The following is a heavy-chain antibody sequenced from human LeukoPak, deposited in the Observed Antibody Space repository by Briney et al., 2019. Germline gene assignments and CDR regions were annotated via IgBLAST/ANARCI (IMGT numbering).Heavy chain of an antibody. CDR3: ARRQYSGYDFDF. V-gene: IGHV5-51*01. J-gene: IGHJ4*02. CDR2: IYPRDSDT. D-gene: IGHD5-12*01. Sequence: GESLKISCKASGYIFTNYWIGWVRQMPGKGLEWMGIIYPRDSDTRYSPSFQGQVTVSADKSISTAYLQWNTLEASDTAMYYCARRQYSGYDFDFWGREPWSPSPQ. CDR1: GYIFTNYW.